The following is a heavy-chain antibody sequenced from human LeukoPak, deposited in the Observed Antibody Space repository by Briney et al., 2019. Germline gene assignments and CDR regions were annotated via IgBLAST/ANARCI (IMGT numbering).Heavy chain of an antibody. CDR2: IYYGGST. J-gene: IGHJ6*02. D-gene: IGHD2-2*01. V-gene: IGHV4-39*07. Sequence: NPSETLSLTCTVSGGAISSSSYYWGWIRQPPGKGLEWIGSIYYGGSTYYNSSLKSRVTISVYISKNKFSLKVSSVTAADTAVYYCARDAGHQLSRRNYYAMDVWGQGTTVTVSS. CDR3: ARDAGHQLSRRNYYAMDV. CDR1: GGAISSSSYY.